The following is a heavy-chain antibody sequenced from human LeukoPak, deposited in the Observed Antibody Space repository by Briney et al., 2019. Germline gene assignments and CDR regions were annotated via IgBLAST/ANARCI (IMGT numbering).Heavy chain of an antibody. CDR3: ARGGSYRSFDY. V-gene: IGHV4-59*01. Sequence: SETLSLTCTVSGGSISSYYWTWIRQPPGKGLEWLGYIYYSGSTNYNPSLKSRVTISVDTSKNQFSLKLSSVTAADTAVYYCARGGSYRSFDYWGQGTLVTVSS. D-gene: IGHD3-16*02. CDR1: GGSISSYY. CDR2: IYYSGST. J-gene: IGHJ4*02.